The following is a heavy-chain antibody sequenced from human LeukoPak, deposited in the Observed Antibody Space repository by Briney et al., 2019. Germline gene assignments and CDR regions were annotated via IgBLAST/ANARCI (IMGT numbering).Heavy chain of an antibody. Sequence: SETLSLTCTVSGGSIGSYYWNWIRQPAGKGLEWIGRIYTVGSTNYNPSLKSRVTISVDKSKNQFSLKLTSVTAADTAVYYYARMRDWSGPFDYWGQGTLVTVSS. CDR1: GGSIGSYY. V-gene: IGHV4-4*07. CDR3: ARMRDWSGPFDY. CDR2: IYTVGST. J-gene: IGHJ4*02. D-gene: IGHD3-3*01.